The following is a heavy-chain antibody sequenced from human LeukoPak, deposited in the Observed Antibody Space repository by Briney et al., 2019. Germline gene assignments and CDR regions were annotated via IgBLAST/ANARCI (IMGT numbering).Heavy chain of an antibody. J-gene: IGHJ6*02. CDR3: ARRVDYGDYGVRYYYGMDV. V-gene: IGHV3-21*01. Sequence: GGSLRLSCAASGFTFSSYSMNWVRQAPGKGLEWVSSISSSSYIYYADSVKGRFTISRDNAKNSLYLQMNSLRAEDTAVYYCARRVDYGDYGVRYYYGMDVWGQGTTVTVSS. CDR2: ISSSSYI. D-gene: IGHD4-17*01. CDR1: GFTFSSYS.